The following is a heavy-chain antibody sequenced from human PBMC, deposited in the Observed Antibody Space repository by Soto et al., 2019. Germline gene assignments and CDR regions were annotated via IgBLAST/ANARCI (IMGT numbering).Heavy chain of an antibody. D-gene: IGHD2-2*01. V-gene: IGHV1-69*02. CDR3: ARAEGYCSSTSCYYYYYYYMDV. Sequence: QVQLVQSGAEVKKPGSSVKVSCKASGGTFSSYTISWVRQAPGQGLEWMGRIIPILGIANYAQKFQGRVTITADQSTSTAHMELSSLRSEDTAVYYCARAEGYCSSTSCYYYYYYYMDVWGKGTTVTVSS. CDR2: IIPILGIA. CDR1: GGTFSSYT. J-gene: IGHJ6*03.